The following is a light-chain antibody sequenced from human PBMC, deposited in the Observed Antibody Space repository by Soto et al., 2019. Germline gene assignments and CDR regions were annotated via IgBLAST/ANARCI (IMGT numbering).Light chain of an antibody. CDR1: SSDVGSYNL. CDR2: EGS. CDR3: CSYAGSSTFGGYV. J-gene: IGLJ1*01. V-gene: IGLV2-23*03. Sequence: QSALTQPASVSGSPGQSITISCTGTSSDVGSYNLVSWYQQHPGKAPKLMIYEGSKRPSGVSNRFSGSKSGNTASLTISGLQAEDEADYYSCSYAGSSTFGGYVFGTGTKVTVL.